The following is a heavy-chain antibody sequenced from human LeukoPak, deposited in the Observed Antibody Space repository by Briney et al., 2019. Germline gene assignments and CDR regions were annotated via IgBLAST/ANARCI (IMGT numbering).Heavy chain of an antibody. D-gene: IGHD2-15*01. CDR2: TNPKSGGT. V-gene: IGHV1-2*02. J-gene: IGHJ4*02. CDR1: GYTFSGNY. CDR3: TRELGCSGGSCYPDY. Sequence: GASVKVSCRASGYTFSGNYIHWVRQAPGQGLEWMGWTNPKSGGTNYAQKFQGRVTMTRDTSITTAYMELSRLRSDDTAVYYCTRELGCSGGSCYPDYWGQGTLVTVSS.